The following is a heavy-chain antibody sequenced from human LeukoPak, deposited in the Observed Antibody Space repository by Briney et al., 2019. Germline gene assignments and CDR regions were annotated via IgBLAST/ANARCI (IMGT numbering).Heavy chain of an antibody. J-gene: IGHJ4*02. CDR1: GFTFGDYA. V-gene: IGHV3-9*01. D-gene: IGHD3-10*01. CDR2: ISWNSGRI. CDR3: VKDKEDPITMVRGFDY. Sequence: GGSLRLSCTASGFTFGDYAMHWVRQAPGKGLEWVSGISWNSGRIGYAVSVKGRFTISRDNAENSLYLQMNTPRPEDTALYYCVKDKEDPITMVRGFDYWGQGTLVTVSS.